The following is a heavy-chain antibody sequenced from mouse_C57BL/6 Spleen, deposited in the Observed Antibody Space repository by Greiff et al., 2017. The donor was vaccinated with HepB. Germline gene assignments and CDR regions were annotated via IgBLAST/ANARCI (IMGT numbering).Heavy chain of an antibody. J-gene: IGHJ2*01. Sequence: QVQLQQPGAELVKPGASVKLSCKASGYTFTSYWMQWVKQRPGQGLEWIGEIDPSDSYTNYNQKFKGKATLTVDTSSSTAYMQLSSLTSEDSAVYYCARDHYYGSSHFDYWGQGTTLTVSS. D-gene: IGHD1-1*01. V-gene: IGHV1-50*01. CDR3: ARDHYYGSSHFDY. CDR2: IDPSDSYT. CDR1: GYTFTSYW.